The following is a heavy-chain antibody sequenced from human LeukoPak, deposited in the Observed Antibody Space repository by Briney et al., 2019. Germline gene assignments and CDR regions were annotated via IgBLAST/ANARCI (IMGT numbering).Heavy chain of an antibody. CDR1: GGTFSSSA. Sequence: SVKVSCKASGGTFSSSAISWVRQAPGQGLEWMGGVIPIFGTANYAQKFQGRVTITADKSTSTAYMELSSLRSEDTAVYYCASLLTTVTGWVSHAFDIWGHGTMVTVSS. V-gene: IGHV1-69*06. CDR3: ASLLTTVTGWVSHAFDI. J-gene: IGHJ3*02. CDR2: VIPIFGTA. D-gene: IGHD4-17*01.